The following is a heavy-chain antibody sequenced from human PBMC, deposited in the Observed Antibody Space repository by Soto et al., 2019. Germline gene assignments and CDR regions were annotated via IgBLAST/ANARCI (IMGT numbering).Heavy chain of an antibody. V-gene: IGHV3-53*01. CDR2: IYSGGST. J-gene: IGHJ1*01. CDR1: GFTVSSNY. D-gene: IGHD3-22*01. CDR3: ARDRVESGYPEYFQH. Sequence: EVQLVESGGGLIQPGGSLRLSCAASGFTVSSNYMSWVRQAPGKGLEWVSVIYSGGSTYYADSVKGRSTISRDNSKDTLYLQMNSLRAEDTGVYYCARDRVESGYPEYFQHWGQGTLVTVSS.